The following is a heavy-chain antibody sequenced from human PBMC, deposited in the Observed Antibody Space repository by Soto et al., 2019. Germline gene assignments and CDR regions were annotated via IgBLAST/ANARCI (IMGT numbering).Heavy chain of an antibody. J-gene: IGHJ3*02. CDR2: ISGSGGST. CDR3: AKDQDYGSGSYYMGAFDI. V-gene: IGHV3-23*01. CDR1: GFTFSSYA. Sequence: GGSLRLSCAASGFTFSSYAMSWVRQAPGKGLEWVAVISGSGGSTYYADSVKGRFTISRDNSKNTLYLQMNSLRAEDTAVYYCAKDQDYGSGSYYMGAFDIWGQGTMVTVSS. D-gene: IGHD3-10*01.